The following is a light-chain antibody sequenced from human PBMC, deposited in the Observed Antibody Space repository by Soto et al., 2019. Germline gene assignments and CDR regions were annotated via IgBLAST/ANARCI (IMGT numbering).Light chain of an antibody. CDR2: DAS. Sequence: DIQMTQSPSTLSASIGDRVTITCRASESIRTWLAWYQHKPGKAPKFLIYDASSLESGVPSRFSGSGSGTEFTLTISSLQPDDFATYYCQQYNNYPRTFGQGTKVDTK. CDR3: QQYNNYPRT. V-gene: IGKV1-5*01. J-gene: IGKJ1*01. CDR1: ESIRTW.